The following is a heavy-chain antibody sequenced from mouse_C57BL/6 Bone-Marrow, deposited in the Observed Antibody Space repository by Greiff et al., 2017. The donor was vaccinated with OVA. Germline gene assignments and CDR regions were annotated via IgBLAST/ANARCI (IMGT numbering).Heavy chain of an antibody. J-gene: IGHJ1*03. CDR3: ARSYYYGSSYWYFDY. Sequence: VQLQQPGAELVKPGASVKMSCKASGYTFTSYWITWVKQRPGQGLEWIGDIYPGSGSTNYNEKFQCKATVTVDTSSSTAYMQLSSLTSEDSAVYYCARSYYYGSSYWYFDYWGKGTTVTVSS. CDR1: GYTFTSYW. V-gene: IGHV1-55*01. CDR2: IYPGSGST. D-gene: IGHD1-1*01.